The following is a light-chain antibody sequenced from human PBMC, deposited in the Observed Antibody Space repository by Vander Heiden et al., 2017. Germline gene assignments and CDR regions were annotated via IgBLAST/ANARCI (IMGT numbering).Light chain of an antibody. CDR3: AAGDDSPSGVV. CDR1: SSNLGRTS. Sequence: QSVLTQPPSASGPPGQRVTISCSSGSSNLGRTSVYWYQQLPGTPPKLLIYRNNQRPAGVPDRFSGSKSGTSAPMAISGLRAEDEADYYCAAGDDSPSGVVFGGGTKLTVL. CDR2: RNN. J-gene: IGLJ2*01. V-gene: IGLV1-47*01.